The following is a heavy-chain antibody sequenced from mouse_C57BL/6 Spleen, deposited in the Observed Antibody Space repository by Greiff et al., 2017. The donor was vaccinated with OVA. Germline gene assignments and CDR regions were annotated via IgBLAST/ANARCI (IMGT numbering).Heavy chain of an antibody. D-gene: IGHD2-2*01. J-gene: IGHJ2*01. CDR3: VRGMVTGGDYFDY. CDR2: IRSKSNNYAT. Sequence: DVQLVESGGGLVQPKGSLKLSCAASGFSFNTYAMNWVRQAPGKGLEWVARIRSKSNNYATYYADSVKDRFTISRDDSESMLYLQMNNLKTEDTAMYYCVRGMVTGGDYFDYWGQGTTLTVSS. CDR1: GFSFNTYA. V-gene: IGHV10-1*01.